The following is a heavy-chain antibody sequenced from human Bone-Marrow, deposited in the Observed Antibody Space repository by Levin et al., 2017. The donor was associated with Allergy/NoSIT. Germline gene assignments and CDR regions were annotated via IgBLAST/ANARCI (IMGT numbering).Heavy chain of an antibody. CDR3: ARDSGTCRGGNCYPSPPAYDFDY. Sequence: GESLKISCAASGFTFSSYGMPWVRQAPGQGLEWVAVIWYAGSNKYYADSVKGRFTISRDNSKNTLYLQMNSLRAEDTAVYYCARDSGTCRGGNCYPSPPAYDFDYWGQGTLVTVAS. D-gene: IGHD2-15*01. J-gene: IGHJ4*02. CDR1: GFTFSSYG. V-gene: IGHV3-33*01. CDR2: IWYAGSNK.